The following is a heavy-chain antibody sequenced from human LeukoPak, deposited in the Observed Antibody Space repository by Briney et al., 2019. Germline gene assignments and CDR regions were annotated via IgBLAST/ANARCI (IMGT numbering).Heavy chain of an antibody. Sequence: PSQTLSLTCTVSGGSINSSDYYWSWIRQHPGKGLEWIRYIYYSGSAYYNPSLKSRVTISVDTSKNQFSVKLSSVTAADTAVYYCAGTSYEDQKGRYYYYYYMDVWGKGTTVTVSS. V-gene: IGHV4-31*03. CDR1: GGSINSSDYY. CDR3: AGTSYEDQKGRYYYYYYMDV. J-gene: IGHJ6*03. D-gene: IGHD2/OR15-2a*01. CDR2: IYYSGSA.